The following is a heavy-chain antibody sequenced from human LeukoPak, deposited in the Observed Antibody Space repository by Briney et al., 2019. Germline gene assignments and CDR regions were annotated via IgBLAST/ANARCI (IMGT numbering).Heavy chain of an antibody. V-gene: IGHV4-39*07. J-gene: IGHJ3*02. CDR3: ARGYGELLSAFDI. D-gene: IGHD1-26*01. CDR1: GGSISSSSYY. Sequence: SETLYLTCSVSGGSISSSSYYWGWFRRPPGKGLEWIGSIHYSGSTYYNPSLKSRVTISVDTSKNQFSLKLSSVTAADTAVYYCARGYGELLSAFDIWGQGTMVTVSS. CDR2: IHYSGST.